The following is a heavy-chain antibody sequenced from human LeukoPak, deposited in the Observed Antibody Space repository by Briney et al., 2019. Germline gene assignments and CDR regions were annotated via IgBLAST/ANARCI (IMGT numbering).Heavy chain of an antibody. CDR3: TKEAYSSAWYGDP. D-gene: IGHD6-19*01. Sequence: GGSLRLSCAASGFTFSSYGIHWVRQAPGKGLEWVAFIRYDGNNKYYADSVTGRFTISRDNSKNTVYLQMNSLRAEDTAVYYCTKEAYSSAWYGDPWGQGTLVTVSS. CDR1: GFTFSSYG. J-gene: IGHJ5*02. CDR2: IRYDGNNK. V-gene: IGHV3-30*02.